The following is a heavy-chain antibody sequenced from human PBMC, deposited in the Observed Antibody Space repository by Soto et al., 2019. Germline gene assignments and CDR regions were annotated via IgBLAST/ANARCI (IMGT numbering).Heavy chain of an antibody. CDR3: ERGRLGPITLGGVIVPPTYAIDY. V-gene: IGHV1-69*06. CDR1: GGTFSSYA. Sequence: SVKVSCQASGGTFSSYAISWVRQAPGQGLEWMGGIIPIFGTANYAQKFQGRVTITADKSTSTAYMELRSLRSEDTAVYYCERGRLGPITLGGVIVPPTYAIDYGGQGALVTVSS. D-gene: IGHD3-16*02. J-gene: IGHJ4*02. CDR2: IIPIFGTA.